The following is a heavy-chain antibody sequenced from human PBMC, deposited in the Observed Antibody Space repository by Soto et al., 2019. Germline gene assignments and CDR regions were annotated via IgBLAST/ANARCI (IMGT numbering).Heavy chain of an antibody. Sequence: GGSLRLSCAASGFIFSSYDMHWVRQAPGKGLEWVSGISWNSGSIGYADSVKGRFTISRDNAKNSLYLQMNSLRAEDSALYYCAKDFYSPYYDSSGYYLTFDYWGQGTRVTVSS. V-gene: IGHV3-9*01. CDR1: GFIFSSYD. CDR2: ISWNSGSI. J-gene: IGHJ4*02. CDR3: AKDFYSPYYDSSGYYLTFDY. D-gene: IGHD3-22*01.